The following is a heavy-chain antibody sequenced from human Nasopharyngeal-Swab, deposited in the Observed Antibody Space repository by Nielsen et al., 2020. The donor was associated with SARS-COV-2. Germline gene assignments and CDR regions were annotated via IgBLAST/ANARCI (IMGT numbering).Heavy chain of an antibody. CDR3: AKDHEEEQQLVLGLGFDP. J-gene: IGHJ5*02. CDR1: GFTFSRYS. CDR2: ITSSSSTI. V-gene: IGHV3-48*02. Sequence: GESLKISCAASGFTFSRYSMNWVRQAPGKGLEWVSYITSSSSTIYYADSVKGRFTISRDNAKNSLYLQMNSLRDEDTAVYYCAKDHEEEQQLVLGLGFDPWGQGTLVTVSS. D-gene: IGHD6-13*01.